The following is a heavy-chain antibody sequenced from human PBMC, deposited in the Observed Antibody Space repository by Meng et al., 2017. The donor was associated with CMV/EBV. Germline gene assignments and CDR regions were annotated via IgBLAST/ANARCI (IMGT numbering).Heavy chain of an antibody. CDR2: INHSGST. Sequence: QVQLKQWGEGLLKPSEPLSLTCAVYGGSFSGYYWSWIRQPPGKGLEWIGEINHSGSTNYNPSLKSRVTISVDTSKNQFSLKLSSVTAADTAVYYCARGSRRLPRFNWFDPWGQGTLVTVSS. V-gene: IGHV4-34*01. CDR1: GGSFSGYY. J-gene: IGHJ5*02. D-gene: IGHD3-3*01. CDR3: ARGSRRLPRFNWFDP.